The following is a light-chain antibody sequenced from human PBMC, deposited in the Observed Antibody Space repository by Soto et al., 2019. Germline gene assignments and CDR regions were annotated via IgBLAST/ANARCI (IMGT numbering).Light chain of an antibody. J-gene: IGLJ1*01. Sequence: SYELTQPPSVSVAPGQTARITCGGNNIGSKSVHWYQQKPGQAPVLDVYDDSDGPSGIPERSSGSNSGNTATLTISRDDAEDEADYYCQVGDSSSDQVFGAGTKVTVL. CDR1: NIGSKS. CDR2: DDS. CDR3: QVGDSSSDQV. V-gene: IGLV3-21*02.